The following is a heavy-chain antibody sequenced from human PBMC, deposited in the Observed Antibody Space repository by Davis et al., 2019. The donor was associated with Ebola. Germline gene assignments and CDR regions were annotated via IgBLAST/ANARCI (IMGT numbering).Heavy chain of an antibody. Sequence: PGGSLRLSCAASGFTFSSYGMHWVRQAPGKGLEWVAVISYDGSNKYYGDSVKGRFTISRDNSKNTLYLQMNSLRAEDTAMYYCARAKGVTTEKLNLDYWGQGTLVTVSS. CDR1: GFTFSSYG. CDR2: ISYDGSNK. D-gene: IGHD4-17*01. J-gene: IGHJ4*02. V-gene: IGHV3-30*03. CDR3: ARAKGVTTEKLNLDY.